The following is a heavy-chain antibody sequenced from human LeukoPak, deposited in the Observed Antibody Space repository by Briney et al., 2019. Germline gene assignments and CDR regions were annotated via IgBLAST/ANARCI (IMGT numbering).Heavy chain of an antibody. CDR1: GFTFSSYC. D-gene: IGHD3-16*01. CDR2: IKQDGSEK. J-gene: IGHJ4*02. Sequence: GGSVRHSCAASGFTFSSYCMSWVRQPPGKGLEWVANIKQDGSEKYYVDSVKGQFTISRDNAKNSLYLQMNSLRAEDTAVYYCARARRGYYFDYWGQGTLVTVSS. CDR3: ARARRGYYFDY. V-gene: IGHV3-7*01.